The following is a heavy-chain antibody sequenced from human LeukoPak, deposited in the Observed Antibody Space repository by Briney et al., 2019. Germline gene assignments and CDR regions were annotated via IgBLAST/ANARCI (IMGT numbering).Heavy chain of an antibody. CDR2: IYYSGST. CDR1: GGSISSYY. J-gene: IGHJ4*02. CDR3: ARFSYGSPVYYFDY. D-gene: IGHD5-18*01. Sequence: PSETLSLTCTVSGGSISSYYWSWIRQPPGKGLEWIGYIYYSGSTNYNPSLKSRVTISVDTSKNQFSLKLSSVTAADTAVYYCARFSYGSPVYYFDYWGQGTLVTVSS. V-gene: IGHV4-59*01.